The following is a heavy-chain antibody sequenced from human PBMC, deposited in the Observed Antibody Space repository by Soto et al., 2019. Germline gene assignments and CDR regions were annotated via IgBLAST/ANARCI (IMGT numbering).Heavy chain of an antibody. CDR2: IYLGDSNT. CDR3: ARQEYCSSTSCYTVDS. D-gene: IGHD2-2*02. Sequence: PEESLKISCKGSGYRFTSYWIGWVRQMPEKGLEWMGIIYLGDSNTRYSPSFQGQVTISADKSISTAYLQWSSLKASDTAIYYCARQEYCSSTSCYTVDSWGQGTLVTVSS. CDR1: GYRFTSYW. J-gene: IGHJ4*02. V-gene: IGHV5-51*01.